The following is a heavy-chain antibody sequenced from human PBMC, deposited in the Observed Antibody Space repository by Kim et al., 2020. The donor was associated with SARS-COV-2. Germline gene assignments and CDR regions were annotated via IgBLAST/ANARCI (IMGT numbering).Heavy chain of an antibody. CDR3: AREVKSSGWYSATHPIPNNNWFDP. D-gene: IGHD6-19*01. CDR1: GYTFTSYG. Sequence: ASVKVSCKASGYTFTSYGISWVRQAPGQGLEWMGWISAYNGNTNYAQKLQGRVTMTTDTSTSTAYMELRSLRSDDTAVYYCAREVKSSGWYSATHPIPNNNWFDPWGQGTLVTVSS. J-gene: IGHJ5*02. V-gene: IGHV1-18*01. CDR2: ISAYNGNT.